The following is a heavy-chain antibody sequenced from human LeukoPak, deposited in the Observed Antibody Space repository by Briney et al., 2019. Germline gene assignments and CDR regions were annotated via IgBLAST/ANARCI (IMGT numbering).Heavy chain of an antibody. CDR3: ARARYSYALGY. J-gene: IGHJ4*02. V-gene: IGHV4-39*07. CDR1: GVSISSSSYY. Sequence: SETLSLTCTVSGVSISSSSYYWGWIRQPPGKGLEWIGSIYYSGSTYYNPSLKSRVTKSVDTSKNQFSLKLSSVTAADTAVYYCARARYSYALGYWGQGTLVTVSS. D-gene: IGHD3-16*01. CDR2: IYYSGST.